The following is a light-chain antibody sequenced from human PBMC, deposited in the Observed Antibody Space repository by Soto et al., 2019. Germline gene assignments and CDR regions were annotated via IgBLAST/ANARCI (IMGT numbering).Light chain of an antibody. Sequence: QAVVTQEPSLTVSPGGTVTVTCASSTGAVTGGIHPNWLQQKPGQAPRALIYSTSNKQSWTPARFSGSLLGGKAALTLSGAQPEDEADYYCLLYYSDSLVFGGGTKLTVL. CDR2: STS. CDR3: LLYYSDSLV. J-gene: IGLJ3*02. CDR1: TGAVTGGIH. V-gene: IGLV7-43*01.